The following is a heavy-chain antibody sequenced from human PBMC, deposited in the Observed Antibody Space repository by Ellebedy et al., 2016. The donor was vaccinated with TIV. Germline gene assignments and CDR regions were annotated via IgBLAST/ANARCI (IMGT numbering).Heavy chain of an antibody. V-gene: IGHV3-30*02. Sequence: GESLKISCAASGFTFSNSGMNWVRQAPGKGLEWVAFIRFDGNSANYADSAKGRFTISRDNSKNTLYLQMNSLRTEDTAVHYCAKDRGNYGGAPYNGMDVWGQGTTVIVSS. CDR3: AKDRGNYGGAPYNGMDV. J-gene: IGHJ6*02. CDR2: IRFDGNSA. D-gene: IGHD3-10*01. CDR1: GFTFSNSG.